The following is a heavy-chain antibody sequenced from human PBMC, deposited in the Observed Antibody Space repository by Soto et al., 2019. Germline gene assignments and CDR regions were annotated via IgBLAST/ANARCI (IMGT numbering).Heavy chain of an antibody. Sequence: QVQLQESGPGLVKPSQTLSLTCTVSGGSISSGDYYWSWIRQPPGKGLEWIGYIYYSGSTYYNPHLKSRVTITVDTSKNQFSLKLSSVSAADTAVYYCARDRKYYGAGSYYSNYYYYYGMDVWGQGTTVTVSS. J-gene: IGHJ6*02. V-gene: IGHV4-30-4*01. CDR2: IYYSGST. CDR3: ARDRKYYGAGSYYSNYYYYYGMDV. D-gene: IGHD3-10*01. CDR1: GGSISSGDYY.